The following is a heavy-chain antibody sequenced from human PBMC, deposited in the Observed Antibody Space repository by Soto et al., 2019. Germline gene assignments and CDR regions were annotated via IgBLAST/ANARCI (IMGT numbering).Heavy chain of an antibody. Sequence: SETLSLTCTVSGGSISSYYWSWIRQPPGKGLEWIGYIYYSGITNYNPSLKSRVTISVDTSKNQFSLKLSSVTAADTAVYYCARVWSSSWSNSDYWGQGTLVTVSS. CDR3: ARVWSSSWSNSDY. V-gene: IGHV4-59*01. J-gene: IGHJ4*02. CDR1: GGSISSYY. D-gene: IGHD6-13*01. CDR2: IYYSGIT.